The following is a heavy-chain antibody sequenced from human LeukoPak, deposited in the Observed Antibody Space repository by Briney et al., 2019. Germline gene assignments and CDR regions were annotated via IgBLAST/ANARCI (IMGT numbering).Heavy chain of an antibody. CDR3: ARDNDYGDYVGFWYFDL. D-gene: IGHD4-17*01. CDR2: INWNGGST. V-gene: IGHV3-20*04. J-gene: IGHJ2*01. CDR1: GFTFDDYG. Sequence: GGSLRLSCAASGFTFDDYGMSWVRQAPGKGLEWVSGINWNGGSTGYADSVKGRFTISGDNAKNSLYLQMNSLRAEDTALYYCARDNDYGDYVGFWYFDLWGRGTLVTVSS.